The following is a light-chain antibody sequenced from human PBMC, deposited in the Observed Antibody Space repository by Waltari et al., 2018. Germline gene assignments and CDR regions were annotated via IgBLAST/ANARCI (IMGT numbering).Light chain of an antibody. CDR2: DVN. CDR3: CSSAGRHPVL. V-gene: IGLV2-11*01. J-gene: IGLJ2*01. Sequence: QADLTKTRSVSGSPGQSVTISCTGAISDVGGYNFVSWYQQYPGKAPKLIIYDVNKRPSVVPDRFSGSKSGNTASLTISGLLAEDETDYYCCSSAGRHPVLFGGVTKLTVL. CDR1: ISDVGGYNF.